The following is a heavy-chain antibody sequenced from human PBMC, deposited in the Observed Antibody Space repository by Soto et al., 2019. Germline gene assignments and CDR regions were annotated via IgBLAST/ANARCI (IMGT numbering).Heavy chain of an antibody. J-gene: IGHJ6*02. D-gene: IGHD6-19*01. Sequence: QVQLVQSGAEVKKPGASVKVSCKASGYTFTGYYMHWVRQAPGQGLEWMGWINPNSGGTNYAQKFQGWVTMTRDTAISTAYMELSRLRSDDTAVYYCARDRVAGTDYYYYYGMDVWGQGTTVTVSS. CDR3: ARDRVAGTDYYYYYGMDV. V-gene: IGHV1-2*04. CDR2: INPNSGGT. CDR1: GYTFTGYY.